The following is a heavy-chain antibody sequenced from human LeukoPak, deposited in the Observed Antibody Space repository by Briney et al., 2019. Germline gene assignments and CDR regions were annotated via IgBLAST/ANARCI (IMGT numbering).Heavy chain of an antibody. J-gene: IGHJ3*02. V-gene: IGHV3-30*02. Sequence: GGSLRLSCAASGFTFSSYGMHWVRQAPGKGLEWVAFIRYDGSNKYYADSVKGRFTISRDNSKNTLYLQMNSLRAEDTAVYYCARDFHRRYYDSSGYNAFDIWGQGTMVTVSS. D-gene: IGHD3-22*01. CDR1: GFTFSSYG. CDR2: IRYDGSNK. CDR3: ARDFHRRYYDSSGYNAFDI.